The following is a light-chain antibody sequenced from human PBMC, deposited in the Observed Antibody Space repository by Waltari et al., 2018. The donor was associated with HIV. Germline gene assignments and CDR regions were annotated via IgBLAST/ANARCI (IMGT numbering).Light chain of an antibody. CDR3: AAWDDSLNGWV. J-gene: IGLJ3*02. CDR2: SNN. V-gene: IGLV1-44*01. Sequence: ELTQPPSASGTPGQRVTISCSGSSSNIGSNTVNWYQQLPGTAPKLLIYSNNQRPSGVPDRFSGSKSGTSASLAISGLQSEDEADYYCAAWDDSLNGWVFGGGTKLTVL. CDR1: SSNIGSNT.